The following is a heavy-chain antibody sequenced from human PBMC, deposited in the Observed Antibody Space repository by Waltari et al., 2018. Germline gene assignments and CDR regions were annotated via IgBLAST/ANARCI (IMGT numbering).Heavy chain of an antibody. CDR2: ISGSGGST. CDR1: GFTFSSYA. CDR3: AKDLGAYSSSWFQYYYYYGMDV. J-gene: IGHJ6*02. D-gene: IGHD6-13*01. Sequence: EVQLLESGGGLVQPGGSLRLSCAASGFTFSSYAMSWVRQAPGKGLEWVSAISGSGGSTYYADSVKGRFTISRDKSKNTLYLQMNSLRAEDTAVYYCAKDLGAYSSSWFQYYYYYGMDVWGQGTTVTVSS. V-gene: IGHV3-23*01.